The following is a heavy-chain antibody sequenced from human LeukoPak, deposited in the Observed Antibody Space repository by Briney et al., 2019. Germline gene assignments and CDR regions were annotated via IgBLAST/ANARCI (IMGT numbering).Heavy chain of an antibody. CDR3: AKVLSGSQDY. D-gene: IGHD1-26*01. Sequence: PGGSLRLSCAASGFTFSCHAMSWVRQAPGKGLNWLSTITGGAENTYYADSVERRFTISRHNSNNTVYLQMDILRVEDWVAYYGAKVLSGSQDYWGEGTLVTVFS. V-gene: IGHV3-23*01. CDR1: GFTFSCHA. CDR2: ITGGAENT. J-gene: IGHJ4*02.